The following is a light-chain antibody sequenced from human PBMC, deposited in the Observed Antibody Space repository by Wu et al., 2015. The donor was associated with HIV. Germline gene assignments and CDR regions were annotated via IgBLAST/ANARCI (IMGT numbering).Light chain of an antibody. CDR2: GAS. Sequence: EIVMTQSPGTLSVSPGERATVSCRASQSVNSNLAWYQQKPGQAPRFLIYGASTRAAGIPARFSGSGSGTEFTLTISSMQSEDFAVYYCQQYNNWPYTFGQGTKLEIK. V-gene: IGKV3-15*01. CDR3: QQYNNWPYT. J-gene: IGKJ2*01. CDR1: QSVNSN.